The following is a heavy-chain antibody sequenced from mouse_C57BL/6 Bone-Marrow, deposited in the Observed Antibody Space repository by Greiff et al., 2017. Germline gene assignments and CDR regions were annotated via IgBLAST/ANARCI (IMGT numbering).Heavy chain of an antibody. V-gene: IGHV8-8*01. J-gene: IGHJ2*01. CDR1: GFSLSTFGMG. D-gene: IGHD1-1*01. CDR3: ARGTYYYDSSRFDY. CDR2: IWWDDDK. Sequence: QVTLKESGPGILQPSQTLSLTCSFSGFSLSTFGMGVGWIRQPSGKGLEWLAHIWWDDDKYYKPALKSRLTISKDTSKHQVFLKIAHVDTADTATFYCARGTYYYDSSRFDYWGQGTTLTVSS.